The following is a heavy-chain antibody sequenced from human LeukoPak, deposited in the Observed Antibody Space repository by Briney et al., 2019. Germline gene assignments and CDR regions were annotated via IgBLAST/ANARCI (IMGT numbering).Heavy chain of an antibody. CDR3: AKDYYDSSSTYYFDY. D-gene: IGHD3-22*01. CDR2: ISGSGGST. J-gene: IGHJ4*02. CDR1: GFTFSSYA. Sequence: PGGSLTLSCAASGFTFSSYAMSWVRQAPGKGLEWVSAISGSGGSTYYADSVKGRFTISRDNSKNTLYLQMNSLRAEDTAVYYCAKDYYDSSSTYYFDYWGQGTLVTVSS. V-gene: IGHV3-23*01.